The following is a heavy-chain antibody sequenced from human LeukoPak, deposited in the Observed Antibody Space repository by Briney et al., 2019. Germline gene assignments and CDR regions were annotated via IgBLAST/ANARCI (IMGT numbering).Heavy chain of an antibody. D-gene: IGHD2-2*01. V-gene: IGHV4-59*01. CDR2: VYYSGST. Sequence: SETLSLTCTVSGGSISSYYWSWIRQPPGKGLEWIGYVYYSGSTNYNPSLKSRVTISVDTSKNQFSLKLSSATAADTAAYYCARASPRTRGFHFDYWGQGTLVTVSS. CDR3: ARASPRTRGFHFDY. CDR1: GGSISSYY. J-gene: IGHJ4*02.